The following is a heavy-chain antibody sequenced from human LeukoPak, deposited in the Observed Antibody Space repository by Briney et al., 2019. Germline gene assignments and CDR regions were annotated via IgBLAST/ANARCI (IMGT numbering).Heavy chain of an antibody. Sequence: PSQTLSLTCTVSGGSISSGGYYWSWIRQPPGKGLEWIGYVYHSGSTYYNPSLKSRVTISVDRSKNQFSLKLSSVTAADTAVYYCARSGYSGYDYFDYWGQGTLVTVSS. CDR2: VYHSGST. CDR1: GGSISSGGYY. V-gene: IGHV4-30-2*01. D-gene: IGHD5-12*01. J-gene: IGHJ4*02. CDR3: ARSGYSGYDYFDY.